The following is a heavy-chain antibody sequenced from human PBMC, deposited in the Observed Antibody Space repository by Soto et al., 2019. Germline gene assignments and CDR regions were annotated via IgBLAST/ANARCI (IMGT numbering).Heavy chain of an antibody. Sequence: PSETLSLTCTVSGSSISSYYWSWIRQPPGKGLEWIGYVYYSGSTDYNPSLKSRVTISLDTSKNQFSLKLRSVTAADTAVYYYARLDFWSGSYYYYYMDVWGKGTTVTVS. CDR2: VYYSGST. J-gene: IGHJ6*03. V-gene: IGHV4-59*01. CDR1: GSSISSYY. D-gene: IGHD3-3*01. CDR3: ARLDFWSGSYYYYYMDV.